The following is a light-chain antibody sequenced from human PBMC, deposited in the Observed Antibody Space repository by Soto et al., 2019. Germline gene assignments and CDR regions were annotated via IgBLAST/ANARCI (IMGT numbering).Light chain of an antibody. CDR1: QSVLYSSNTKNY. Sequence: DIVMTQSTDSLAVSLGERATINCKSSQSVLYSSNTKNYLAWYQQKPGQPPTALIYLASTRESGVPDRFSGSWSGTDFSPTISSLQAEDVSVYYCQQYYTTPWTFGQGTKVEIK. J-gene: IGKJ1*01. CDR3: QQYYTTPWT. V-gene: IGKV4-1*01. CDR2: LAS.